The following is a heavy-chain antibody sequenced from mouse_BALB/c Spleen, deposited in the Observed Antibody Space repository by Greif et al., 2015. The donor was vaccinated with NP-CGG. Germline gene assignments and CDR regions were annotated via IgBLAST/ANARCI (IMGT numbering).Heavy chain of an antibody. CDR1: GYTFTSYW. Sequence: DLVKPGASVKLSCKASGYTFTSYWINWIKQRPGQGLEWIGRIAPGSGSTYYNEMFKGKATLTVDTSSSTAYIQRSSLSSEDSAVYFCARGYGSCWYFDVWGAGTTVTVSS. J-gene: IGHJ1*01. V-gene: IGHV1S41*01. CDR3: ARGYGSCWYFDV. D-gene: IGHD2-14*01. CDR2: IAPGSGST.